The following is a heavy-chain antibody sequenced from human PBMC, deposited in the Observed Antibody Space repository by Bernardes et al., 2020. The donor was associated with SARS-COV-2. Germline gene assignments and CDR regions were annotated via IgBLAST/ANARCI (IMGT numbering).Heavy chain of an antibody. D-gene: IGHD1-20*01. CDR2: FDPEDGET. Sequence: ASAKDSCKVSGYTLTTPSMHWVRQAPGKGLEWMGGFDPEDGETIYAQKFQGRVTMTEDTSTDTAYMELSSLRSEDTAVYYCATGGNWNDLYYGMDVWGQGTTVTVSS. CDR3: ATGGNWNDLYYGMDV. V-gene: IGHV1-24*01. CDR1: GYTLTTPS. J-gene: IGHJ6*02.